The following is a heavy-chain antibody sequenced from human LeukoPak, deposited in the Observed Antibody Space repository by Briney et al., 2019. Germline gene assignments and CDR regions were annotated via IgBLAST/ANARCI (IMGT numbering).Heavy chain of an antibody. CDR2: IKQDGSEK. CDR3: ARSSIGYSSSWYLDY. V-gene: IGHV3-7*01. D-gene: IGHD6-13*01. Sequence: PGGSLRLSCAASGFTFSNYWMSWVRQAPGKGLEWVANIKQDGSEKYYVDSVKGRFTISRDNSKNTLYLQMNSLRAEDTAVYYCARSSIGYSSSWYLDYWGQGTPVTVSS. J-gene: IGHJ4*02. CDR1: GFTFSNYW.